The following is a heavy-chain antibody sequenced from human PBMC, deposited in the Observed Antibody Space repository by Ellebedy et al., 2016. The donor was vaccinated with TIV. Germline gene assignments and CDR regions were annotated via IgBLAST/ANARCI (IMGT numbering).Heavy chain of an antibody. V-gene: IGHV4-39*01. CDR3: AKHVVSASGDHFDY. Sequence: SETLSLTXAVSGVSIGRTTYYWAWIRQAPGKGLEWIGSIFSSGNTHYNVSLETRVTISRDTSRNQFSLRLSSLTAADTAVYYCAKHVVSASGDHFDYWGQGTVVTVSS. CDR1: GVSIGRTTYY. CDR2: IFSSGNT. D-gene: IGHD2-21*01. J-gene: IGHJ4*02.